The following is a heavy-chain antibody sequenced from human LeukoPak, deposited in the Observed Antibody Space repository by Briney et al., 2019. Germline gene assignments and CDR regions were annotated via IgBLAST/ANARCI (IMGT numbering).Heavy chain of an antibody. J-gene: IGHJ6*03. CDR1: GYTFTSYD. V-gene: IGHV1-8*01. CDR3: AGGSIGSSWYLYYYYYYMDV. D-gene: IGHD6-13*01. Sequence: ASVKVSCKASGYTFTSYDINWVRQATGQGLEWMGWMNPNSGNTGYAQKFQGRVTMTRNTSISTAYMELSSLRSEDTAVYYCAGGSIGSSWYLYYYYYYMDVWGKGTTVTISS. CDR2: MNPNSGNT.